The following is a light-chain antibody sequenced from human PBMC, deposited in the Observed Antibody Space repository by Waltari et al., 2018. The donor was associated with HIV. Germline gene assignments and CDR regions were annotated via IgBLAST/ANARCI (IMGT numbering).Light chain of an antibody. CDR2: QDS. CDR3: QAWDSSTAGVV. V-gene: IGLV3-1*01. Sequence: SYELTQPPSVSVSPGQTASITCSGVKSGDKYACWYQQKPGQSPVLVIYQDSKRPSGIPERFSGSNSGNTATLTISGTQAMDEADYYCQAWDSSTAGVVFGGGTKLTVL. CDR1: KSGDKY. J-gene: IGLJ2*01.